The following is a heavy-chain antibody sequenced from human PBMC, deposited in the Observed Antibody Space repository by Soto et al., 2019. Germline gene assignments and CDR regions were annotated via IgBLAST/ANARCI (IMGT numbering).Heavy chain of an antibody. J-gene: IGHJ5*02. Sequence: PSETLSLTCTVSGGSISSGGYYWSWIRQHPGKGLEWIGYIYYSGSTYYNPSLKSRVTISVDTSKNQFSLKLSSVTAADTAVYYCARQGGRLDYYYSSGFRPGNNWFDPRGQGTLVTGSS. D-gene: IGHD3-22*01. V-gene: IGHV4-31*03. CDR3: ARQGGRLDYYYSSGFRPGNNWFDP. CDR2: IYYSGST. CDR1: GGSISSGGYY.